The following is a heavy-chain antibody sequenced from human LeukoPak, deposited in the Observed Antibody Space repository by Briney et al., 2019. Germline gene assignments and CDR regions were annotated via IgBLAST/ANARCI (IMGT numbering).Heavy chain of an antibody. CDR3: ARDRGWRLLDY. J-gene: IGHJ4*02. CDR2: IGGDGDKK. V-gene: IGHV3-7*01. CDR1: GLTSSSQW. Sequence: GGSLRLSCAASGLTSSSQWMTWVRQAPGKGLEWLANIGGDGDKKFYVDSVKGRSTISRDNAENSLYLQMNNLRVEDTAVHYCARDRGWRLLDYWGQGTLVTVSS. D-gene: IGHD6-25*01.